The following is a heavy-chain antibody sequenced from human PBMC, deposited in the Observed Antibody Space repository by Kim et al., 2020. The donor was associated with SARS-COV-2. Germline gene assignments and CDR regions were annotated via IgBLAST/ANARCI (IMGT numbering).Heavy chain of an antibody. J-gene: IGHJ1*01. CDR3: VKGLLGYVSSSIES. Sequence: GGSLRLSCAASGFTFEDYAMHWVRQAPGKGLEWVAGISWNSGYIGYVDSVKGRFTISRDNAKNSLYMEMSSLRADDTALYYCVKGLLGYVSSSIESWGQG. V-gene: IGHV3-9*01. CDR2: ISWNSGYI. CDR1: GFTFEDYA. D-gene: IGHD6-6*01.